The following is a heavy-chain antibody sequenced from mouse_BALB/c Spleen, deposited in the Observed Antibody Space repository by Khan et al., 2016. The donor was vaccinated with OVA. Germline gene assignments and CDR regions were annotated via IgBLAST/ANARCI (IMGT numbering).Heavy chain of an antibody. CDR1: GYTFTDFA. CDR3: VGSGRFAY. V-gene: IGHV1S137*01. J-gene: IGHJ3*01. D-gene: IGHD1-3*01. Sequence: QVQLQQSGAELARPGVAVKISCKGSGYTFTDFAMHWVKRGHTKSLEWIGVISTYYGDADYNQKFKGKASMTVDKSSSTAYMELARLTSEDSAIYSCVGSGRFAYWGQGTLVTVSA. CDR2: ISTYYGDA.